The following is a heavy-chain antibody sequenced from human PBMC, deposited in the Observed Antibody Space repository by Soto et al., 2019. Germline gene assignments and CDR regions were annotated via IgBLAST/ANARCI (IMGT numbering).Heavy chain of an antibody. CDR1: GFTFSSFW. CDR2: IKQDGSEK. Sequence: EVQLVESGGGLVQLGGSRRLSCAASGFTFSSFWMTWVRQAPGKGLEWMANIKQDGSEKYYVDSVKGRFTISRDNARNSLFLEMKSLRSEDTAVYSCVRDRSGSYLEGFDYWGQGTLVTVSS. J-gene: IGHJ4*02. D-gene: IGHD1-26*01. CDR3: VRDRSGSYLEGFDY. V-gene: IGHV3-7*01.